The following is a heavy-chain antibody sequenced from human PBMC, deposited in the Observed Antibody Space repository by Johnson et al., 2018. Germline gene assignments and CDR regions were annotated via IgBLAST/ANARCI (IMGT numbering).Heavy chain of an antibody. CDR3: ARGEDYYYYYMDV. CDR2: INSDGSST. V-gene: IGHV3-74*01. CDR1: GFTFSSYW. D-gene: IGHD1-26*01. Sequence: VQLQESGGGLVQPGGSLRLSCAASGFTFSSYWMHWVRQAPGKGLVWVSRINSDGSSTSYAESVKGRFTISRDNAKNTLYLQMNSLRAEDTAVYYCARGEDYYYYYMDVWGKGTTVTVSS. J-gene: IGHJ6*03.